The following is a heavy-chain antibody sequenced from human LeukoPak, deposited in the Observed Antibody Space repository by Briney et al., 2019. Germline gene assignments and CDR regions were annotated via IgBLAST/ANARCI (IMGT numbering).Heavy chain of an antibody. CDR2: IYTSGST. J-gene: IGHJ3*02. V-gene: IGHV4-4*07. CDR1: GGSISSYY. Sequence: PSETLSLTCTVSGGSISSYYWSWIRQPAGKGLEWIGRIYTSGSTNYNPSLKSRVTMSVDTSKNQFSLKLSSVTAADTAVYYCARETYYYGSGSSLHAFDIWGQGTMVTVSS. CDR3: ARETYYYGSGSSLHAFDI. D-gene: IGHD3-10*01.